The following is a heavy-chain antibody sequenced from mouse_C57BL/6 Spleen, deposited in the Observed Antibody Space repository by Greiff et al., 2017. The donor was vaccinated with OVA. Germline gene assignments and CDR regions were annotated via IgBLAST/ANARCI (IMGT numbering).Heavy chain of an antibody. CDR2: INYDGSST. J-gene: IGHJ1*03. Sequence: EVKVVESEGGLVQPGSSMKLSCTASGFTFSDYYMAWVRQVPEKGLEWVANINYDGSSTYYLDSLKSRFIISRDNAKNILYLQMSSLKSEDTATYYCARDGSSSGWYFDVWGTGTTVTVSS. D-gene: IGHD1-1*01. CDR1: GFTFSDYY. CDR3: ARDGSSSGWYFDV. V-gene: IGHV5-16*01.